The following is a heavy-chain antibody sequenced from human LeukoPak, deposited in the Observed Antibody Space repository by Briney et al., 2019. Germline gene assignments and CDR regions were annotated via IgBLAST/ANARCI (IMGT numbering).Heavy chain of an antibody. CDR1: GLSISHDW. CDR3: TLIKGWGAGSYYLDY. CDR2: DKSKGDGETT. V-gene: IGHV3-15*01. D-gene: IGHD3-10*01. Sequence: PGGSLRLSCVGSGLSISHDWRSWVRQAAGKGLGGVGRDKSKGDGETTDYAAPVKGRFTISRDDSKNTLYLQMNSLKTEDTGVYYCTLIKGWGAGSYYLDYWGQGTLVTVSS. J-gene: IGHJ4*02.